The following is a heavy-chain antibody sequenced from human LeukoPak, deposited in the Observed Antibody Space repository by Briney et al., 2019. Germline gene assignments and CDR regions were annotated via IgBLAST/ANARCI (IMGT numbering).Heavy chain of an antibody. D-gene: IGHD6-19*01. Sequence: GGSLRLSCTASAFTFSSYWMHWVRQAPGKGLVWVSHINSGGSSTSYADSVKGRLTISRDNAKNTLYLQMNSLRAEDTAVYYCARDRYSSAWYEEWGQGTLATVSS. CDR1: AFTFSSYW. CDR3: ARDRYSSAWYEE. CDR2: INSGGSST. V-gene: IGHV3-74*01. J-gene: IGHJ4*02.